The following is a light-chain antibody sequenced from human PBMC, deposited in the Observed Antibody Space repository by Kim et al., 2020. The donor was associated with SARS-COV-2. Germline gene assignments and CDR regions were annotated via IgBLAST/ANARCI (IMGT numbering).Light chain of an antibody. CDR1: QGLVFSDGNTY. J-gene: IGKJ2*01. CDR3: MQGTHCFHT. CDR2: RVS. Sequence: DVMMTQSPLSLAVTLGQPASISCRSSQGLVFSDGNTYLNWFQQRPGQSPRRLIHRVSNRDSGVPDRFSGSGSGTDFTLEISRVEAEDVGIYYCMQGTHCFHTFGQGTKLEIK. V-gene: IGKV2-30*01.